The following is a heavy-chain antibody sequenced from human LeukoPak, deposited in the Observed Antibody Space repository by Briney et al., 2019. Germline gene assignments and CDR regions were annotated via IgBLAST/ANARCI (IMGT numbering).Heavy chain of an antibody. V-gene: IGHV4-59*02. J-gene: IGHJ4*02. CDR1: GGSVTDYY. D-gene: IGHD5-12*01. Sequence: SETLSLTCTVSGGSVTDYYWSWIRQSPGKGLEWIGYIYYTGTSYNPSLKSRVTISVDTSQNQFYLKLSSVTAADTAVYYCARDGYSGSDALWGQGTLVTVSS. CDR3: ARDGYSGSDAL. CDR2: IYYTGT.